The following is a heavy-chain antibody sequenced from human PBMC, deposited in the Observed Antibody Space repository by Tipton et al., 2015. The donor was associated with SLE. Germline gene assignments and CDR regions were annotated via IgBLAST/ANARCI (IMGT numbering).Heavy chain of an antibody. D-gene: IGHD3-3*01. Sequence: GSLRLSCAASGFTFSNYAMSWVRQAPGKGLEWVSSISGSGGGIFYADSVKGRFTISRDNSKNILYLQMNSLRAEDTAIYYCAKGLGYDFWSGSYALDIWGQGTKVTVSS. CDR3: AKGLGYDFWSGSYALDI. V-gene: IGHV3-23*01. J-gene: IGHJ3*02. CDR2: ISGSGGGI. CDR1: GFTFSNYA.